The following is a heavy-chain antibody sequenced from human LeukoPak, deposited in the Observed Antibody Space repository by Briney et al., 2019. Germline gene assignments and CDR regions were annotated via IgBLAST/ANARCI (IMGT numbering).Heavy chain of an antibody. CDR3: ARGRLGSFRAVAGVGY. V-gene: IGHV1-2*02. J-gene: IGHJ4*02. CDR2: INPNSGGT. D-gene: IGHD6-19*01. Sequence: PGGSLRLSCAASGFSFTLYGMHWVRQAPGQGLEWMGWINPNSGGTNYAQKFQGRVTMTRDTSISTAYMELSRLRSDDTAVYYCARGRLGSFRAVAGVGYWGQGTLVTVSS. CDR1: GFSFTLYG.